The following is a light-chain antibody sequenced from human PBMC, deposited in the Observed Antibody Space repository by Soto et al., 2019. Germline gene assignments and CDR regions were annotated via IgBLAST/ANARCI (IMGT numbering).Light chain of an antibody. CDR3: CSYAGSYTYV. J-gene: IGLJ1*01. Sequence: SALTQPRSVSGSPGQSVTISCTGTSSDVGGYNYVSWYQQHPGKAPKLMIYAVNARPSGVPGRFSGSKSGNTASLTISGLQAEDEADYSCCSYAGSYTYVFGTGTKLTVL. V-gene: IGLV2-11*01. CDR1: SSDVGGYNY. CDR2: AVN.